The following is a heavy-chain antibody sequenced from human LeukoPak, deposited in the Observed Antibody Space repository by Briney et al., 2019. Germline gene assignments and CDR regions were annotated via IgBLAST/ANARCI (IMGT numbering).Heavy chain of an antibody. V-gene: IGHV3-7*01. J-gene: IGHJ4*01. CDR3: ARDWYNILTGYPHYFDY. CDR2: IKRDGSEK. D-gene: IGHD3-9*01. CDR1: RFTVSNYW. Sequence: GGSLRLSCAASRFTVSNYWMSWVRQAPGKGLEWVANIKRDGSEKHYVDSVRGRFTISRDNAKNSLYLQMNSLRAEDTAVYYCARDWYNILTGYPHYFDYWGHGTLVTVSS.